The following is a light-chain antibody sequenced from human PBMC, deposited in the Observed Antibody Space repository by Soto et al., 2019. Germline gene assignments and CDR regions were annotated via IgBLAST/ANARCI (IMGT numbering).Light chain of an antibody. Sequence: VVLTQSAATLSLSPGQSATLFCRASQSVSSYLAWYQQKPRQAPRLLVYDASNRATGIPARFSGSGSGTDFTLTISSLEPEDFAVYYCQQRSNWPPVTFGQGTRLEIK. CDR1: QSVSSY. CDR2: DAS. CDR3: QQRSNWPPVT. J-gene: IGKJ5*01. V-gene: IGKV3-11*01.